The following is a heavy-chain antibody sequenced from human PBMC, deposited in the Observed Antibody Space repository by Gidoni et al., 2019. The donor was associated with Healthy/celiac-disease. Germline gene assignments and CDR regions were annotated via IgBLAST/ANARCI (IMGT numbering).Heavy chain of an antibody. CDR3: SGCTSCSSGYYYYYGMDV. CDR1: GFTFSSYT. D-gene: IGHD2-2*01. V-gene: IGHV3-21*01. Sequence: EVQLVESGGGLVKPGGSLRLSLAASGFTFSSYTMNWVRQAPGKGLEWVSSISSSSSYIYYADSVKGRFTISRDNAKNSLYLQMNSLRAEDTAVYYCSGCTSCSSGYYYYYGMDVWGQGTTVTVSS. CDR2: ISSSSSYI. J-gene: IGHJ6*02.